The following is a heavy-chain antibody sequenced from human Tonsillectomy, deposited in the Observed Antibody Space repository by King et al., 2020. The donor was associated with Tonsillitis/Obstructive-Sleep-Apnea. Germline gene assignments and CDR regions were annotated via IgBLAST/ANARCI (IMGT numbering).Heavy chain of an antibody. Sequence: DVQLVESGAEVKKAGESLTISCKVSGYSFTTYWIAWVRQKPGRGPEYMGIIYPGDSDTRYSPSFEGQVTMSADKSVTTAYLHWSSLKASDTAMYFCARLFSGEIYERYCDSWGQGILVTVSS. CDR2: IYPGDSDT. V-gene: IGHV5-51*03. D-gene: IGHD3-16*01. CDR3: ARLFSGEIYERYCDS. CDR1: GYSFTTYW. J-gene: IGHJ4*01.